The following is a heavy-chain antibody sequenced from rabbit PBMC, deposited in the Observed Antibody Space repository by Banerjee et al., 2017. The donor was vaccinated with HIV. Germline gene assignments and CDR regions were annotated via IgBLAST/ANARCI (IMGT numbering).Heavy chain of an antibody. D-gene: IGHD7-1*01. Sequence: QEQPVESGGGLVQPEGSLTLTCTASGFSFSSSYYMCWVRQAPGKGLEWIACIYLGDGRTWYASWVNGRFTISKTSSTTVTLQLNSLTAADTATYFCARDRDTGTVYYFDLWGPGTLVTVS. CDR3: ARDRDTGTVYYFDL. CDR2: IYLGDGRT. CDR1: GFSFSSSYY. V-gene: IGHV1S45*01. J-gene: IGHJ4*01.